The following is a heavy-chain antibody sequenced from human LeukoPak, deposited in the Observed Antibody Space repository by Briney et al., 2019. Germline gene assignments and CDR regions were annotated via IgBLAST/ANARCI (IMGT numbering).Heavy chain of an antibody. D-gene: IGHD3-10*02. Sequence: PGGSLRLSCEVSGFIFSSYAMSWVRQAPGKGLDWVSGIGVSGGSTYYADSVKGRFTISRDNSKNTVYLQMNSLRAEDTAVYYCAELGITMIGGVWGKGTTVTISS. CDR2: IGVSGGST. V-gene: IGHV3-23*01. CDR1: GFIFSSYA. CDR3: AELGITMIGGV. J-gene: IGHJ6*04.